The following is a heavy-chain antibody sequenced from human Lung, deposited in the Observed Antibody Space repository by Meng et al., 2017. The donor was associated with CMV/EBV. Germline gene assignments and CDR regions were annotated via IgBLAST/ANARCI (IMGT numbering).Heavy chain of an antibody. V-gene: IGHV4-31*03. CDR2: IYYTGST. J-gene: IGHJ4*02. CDR1: GGSTGSGGYY. D-gene: IGHD5-24*01. CDR3: AREAGRDGYATPKFDY. Sequence: QEPLEGPGQGLWKPSPPLSLTCTVSGGSTGSGGYYWSWIRQHPGKGLEWIGYIYYTGSTFYNPSLKSRVTISVDTSKNQFSLKLIPATAADTAVYYCAREAGRDGYATPKFDYWGQGTLVTVSS.